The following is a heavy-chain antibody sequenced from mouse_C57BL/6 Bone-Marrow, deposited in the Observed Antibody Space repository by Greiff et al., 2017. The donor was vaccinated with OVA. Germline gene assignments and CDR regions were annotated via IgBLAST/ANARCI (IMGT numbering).Heavy chain of an antibody. CDR2: INYDGSST. Sequence: EVMLVESEGGLVQPGSSMKLSCTASGFTFSDYYMAWVRQVPEKGLEWVANINYDGSSTYYLDSLKSRFIISRDNAKNILYLQISSLKSEDTATYYSARAQQPYFDYWGQGTTLTVSA. V-gene: IGHV5-16*01. CDR1: GFTFSDYY. D-gene: IGHD6-1*01. J-gene: IGHJ2*01. CDR3: ARAQQPYFDY.